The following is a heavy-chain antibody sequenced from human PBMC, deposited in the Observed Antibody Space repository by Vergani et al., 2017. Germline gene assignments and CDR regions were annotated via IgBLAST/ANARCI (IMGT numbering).Heavy chain of an antibody. J-gene: IGHJ5*02. V-gene: IGHV3-23*01. CDR2: SSGSGGST. CDR3: AKLGGKVPAADNWFDP. D-gene: IGHD2-2*01. CDR1: GFTFSSYA. Sequence: EVQLLESGGGLVQPGGSLRLSCAASGFTFSSYAMSWVRQAPGKGLEWVSASSGSGGSTYSADSVRGRFTIARSNSKNTLYRQMNSLRAEDTAVYYCAKLGGKVPAADNWFDPWGQGTLVTVSS.